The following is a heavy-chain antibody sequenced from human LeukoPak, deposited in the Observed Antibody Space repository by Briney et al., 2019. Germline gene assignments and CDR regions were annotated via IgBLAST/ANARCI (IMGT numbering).Heavy chain of an antibody. D-gene: IGHD6-25*01. CDR1: GFTFDDYA. Sequence: PGRSLRLSCAASGFTFDDYAMHWVRQAPGKGLEGVSGISWNSGSIGYADSVKGRFTISRDNAKNSLYLQMKSLRAEDTALYYCGKDVKFNRLNYFDYWGQGTLVTVSS. V-gene: IGHV3-9*01. CDR2: ISWNSGSI. J-gene: IGHJ4*02. CDR3: GKDVKFNRLNYFDY.